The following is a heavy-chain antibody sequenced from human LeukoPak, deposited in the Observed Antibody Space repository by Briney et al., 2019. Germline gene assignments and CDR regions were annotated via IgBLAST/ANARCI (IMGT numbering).Heavy chain of an antibody. J-gene: IGHJ4*02. CDR1: GGSISRYY. CDR2: IYYSGST. CDR3: AREVTRGTAMNY. V-gene: IGHV4-59*01. Sequence: SETLSLTCTVSGGSISRYYWSWIRQPPGKGLEWIGYIYYSGSTNYNPSLKSRVTISVDTSKNQFSLKLSSVTAADTAVYYCAREVTRGTAMNYWGQGTLVTVSS. D-gene: IGHD5-18*01.